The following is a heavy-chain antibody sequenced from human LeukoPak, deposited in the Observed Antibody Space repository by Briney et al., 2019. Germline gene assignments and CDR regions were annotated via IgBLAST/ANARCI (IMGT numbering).Heavy chain of an antibody. CDR1: GYTSTSYG. D-gene: IGHD4-17*01. CDR2: ISAYNGNT. V-gene: IGHV1-18*01. CDR3: ARGGDYGDYGYYFDY. Sequence: ASVKVSCKASGYTSTSYGISWVRQAPGQGLEWMGWISAYNGNTNYAQKLQGRVTMTTDTSTSTAYMELRSLRSDDTAVYYCARGGDYGDYGYYFDYWGQGTLVTVSS. J-gene: IGHJ4*02.